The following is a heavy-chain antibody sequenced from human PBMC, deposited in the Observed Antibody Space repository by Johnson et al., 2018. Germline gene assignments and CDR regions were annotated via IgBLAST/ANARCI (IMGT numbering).Heavy chain of an antibody. Sequence: LVESGGGVVQPGRSLRLSCAASGFTFSSYWMSWVRQAPGKGLEWVANIKQDGSEKYYVDSVKGRFTISRDNAKNSLYLQMNSLRAEDTAVYYCAVYSSDRGGYYYYGMDVWDQGTTVTVSS. J-gene: IGHJ6*02. D-gene: IGHD6-19*01. CDR1: GFTFSSYW. V-gene: IGHV3-7*01. CDR2: IKQDGSEK. CDR3: AVYSSDRGGYYYYGMDV.